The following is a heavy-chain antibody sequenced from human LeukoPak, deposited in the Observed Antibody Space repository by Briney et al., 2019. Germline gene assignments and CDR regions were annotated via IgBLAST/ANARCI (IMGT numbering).Heavy chain of an antibody. CDR1: GFAVSNNY. CDR3: ARGDDYNYFDY. D-gene: IGHD5-24*01. Sequence: QSGGSLRLSCAASGFAVSNNYMSWVRQAPGKGLEWVSVIYSGGSTYYADSVKGRFTISRDNSKNMVDLQMNSLRAEDTAVYYCARGDDYNYFDYWGQGTLVTVSS. CDR2: IYSGGST. V-gene: IGHV3-53*01. J-gene: IGHJ4*02.